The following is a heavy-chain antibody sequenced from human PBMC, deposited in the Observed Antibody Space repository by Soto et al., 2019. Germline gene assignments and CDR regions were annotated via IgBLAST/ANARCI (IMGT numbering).Heavy chain of an antibody. CDR3: ARRGITGTNTDYYGLDV. V-gene: IGHV1-3*01. Sequence: QVHLVQSGAEVRETGASVRISCEASGYTFTDYAIHWVRQAHGQRPEWMGWINAANGNIKSSRPFRGRVTLTIDKSPSTAYLDLTRLRSEDTAVYFCARRGITGTNTDYYGLDVWGQGTAVTVSS. J-gene: IGHJ6*02. CDR2: INAANGNI. CDR1: GYTFTDYA. D-gene: IGHD1-20*01.